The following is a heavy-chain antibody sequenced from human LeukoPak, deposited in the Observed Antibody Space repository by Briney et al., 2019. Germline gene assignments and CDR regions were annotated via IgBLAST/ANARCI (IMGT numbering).Heavy chain of an antibody. J-gene: IGHJ4*02. Sequence: GGSLRLSCAASGFTFSSYAMHWVRQAPGKGLEWVAVISYDGSNKYYADSVKGRFTITRDNSKNTLYLQMNSLRAEDTAVYYCAGKGAYDFWSVAPDNWGQGTLVTVSS. V-gene: IGHV3-30-3*01. D-gene: IGHD3-3*01. CDR1: GFTFSSYA. CDR2: ISYDGSNK. CDR3: AGKGAYDFWSVAPDN.